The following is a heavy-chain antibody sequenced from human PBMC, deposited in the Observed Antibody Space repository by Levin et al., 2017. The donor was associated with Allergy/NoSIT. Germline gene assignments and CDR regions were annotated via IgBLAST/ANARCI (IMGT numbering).Heavy chain of an antibody. CDR1: GFTFNKYW. D-gene: IGHD5-18*01. CDR2: INSDGTNT. J-gene: IGHJ4*02. Sequence: GESLKISCEASGFTFNKYWMHWIRQGPEKGLVWVSRINSDGTNTTYADSVKGRFTISRDNAKNTLYLQMNNLRDEDTAVYYCARDPSKLVTPDFWGQGTQVTVSS. V-gene: IGHV3-74*01. CDR3: ARDPSKLVTPDF.